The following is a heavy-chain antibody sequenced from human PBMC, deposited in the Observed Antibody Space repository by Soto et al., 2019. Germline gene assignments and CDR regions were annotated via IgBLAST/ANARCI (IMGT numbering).Heavy chain of an antibody. J-gene: IGHJ6*02. CDR1: GGTFSSYA. V-gene: IGHV1-69*01. Sequence: QVQLVQSGAEVKKPGSSVKVSCKASGGTFSSYAISWVRQAPGQGLEWMGGTIPIFGTANYAQKVQGRVTITADESTSTAYMELSSLRSEDTAVYYCARASGTGAAYYYYYYGMDVWGQGTTVTVSS. CDR3: ARASGTGAAYYYYYYGMDV. D-gene: IGHD3-10*01. CDR2: TIPIFGTA.